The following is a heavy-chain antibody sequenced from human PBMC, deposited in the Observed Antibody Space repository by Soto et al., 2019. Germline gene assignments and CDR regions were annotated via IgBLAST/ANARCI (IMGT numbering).Heavy chain of an antibody. CDR3: ATIGRNDILTGYRIFDL. J-gene: IGHJ2*01. V-gene: IGHV1-24*01. Sequence: VASVKVSCKVSGYTLTELSMHWVRQAPGKGLEWMGGFDPEDGETIYAQKFQGRVTMTEDTSTDTAYMELSSLRSEDTAVYYCATIGRNDILTGYRIFDLWGRGTLVTVSS. D-gene: IGHD3-9*01. CDR2: FDPEDGET. CDR1: GYTLTELS.